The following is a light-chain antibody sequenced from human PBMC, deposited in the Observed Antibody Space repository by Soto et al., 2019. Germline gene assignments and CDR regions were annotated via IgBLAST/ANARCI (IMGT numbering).Light chain of an antibody. Sequence: EIVLTQSPGTLSLSPGERATLSCRASQSVSSSNLAWYQQKAGQAPRLLIFGASSRATGIPDRFSGSGSGTDFTLTISRLEPEDFAVYYCQQYGSSRTTFGQGTKVEIK. CDR2: GAS. V-gene: IGKV3-20*01. CDR1: QSVSSSN. J-gene: IGKJ1*01. CDR3: QQYGSSRTT.